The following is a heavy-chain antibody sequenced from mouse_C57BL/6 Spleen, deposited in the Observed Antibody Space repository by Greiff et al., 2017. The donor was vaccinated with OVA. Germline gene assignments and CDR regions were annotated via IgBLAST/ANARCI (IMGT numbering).Heavy chain of an antibody. CDR1: GFSFTSYG. CDR2: IWRGGST. CDR3: AKATKVLYYAMDY. D-gene: IGHD1-3*01. V-gene: IGHV2-5*01. Sequence: VQLQESGPGLVQPSQSLSITCTVSGFSFTSYGVHWVRQSPGQGLEWLGVIWRGGSTDYNAAFMSRLSITTDNSKSQVFFIMNSLQADDTAIYYCAKATKVLYYAMDYWGQGTSVTVSS. J-gene: IGHJ4*01.